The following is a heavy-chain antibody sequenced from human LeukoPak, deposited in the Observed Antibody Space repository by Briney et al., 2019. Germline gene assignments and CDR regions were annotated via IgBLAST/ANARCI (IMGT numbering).Heavy chain of an antibody. CDR2: ISAGGFTT. CDR3: CSRYSSGRGFDS. J-gene: IGHJ4*02. Sequence: SGGSLRLSCTASGFTFSSRAMSWVRQAPGKGLEWVSTISAGGFTTYDADSVKGRFTISRDNSKKTLYLQMNSLRAEDTAVCYCCSRYSSGRGFDSWGQGALVTVSS. CDR1: GFTFSSRA. V-gene: IGHV3-23*01. D-gene: IGHD2-8*02.